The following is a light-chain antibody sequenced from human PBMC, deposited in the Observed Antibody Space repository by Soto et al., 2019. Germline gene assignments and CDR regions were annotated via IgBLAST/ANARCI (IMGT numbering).Light chain of an antibody. J-gene: IGKJ4*01. Sequence: DIQMTQSPSSLSASVGDRVTITCQASQDISNYLNWYQQKPGKAPKLLIYDASNSETGVPSRFSGSGSGTDFTFTISSLQPEDIATYYCQQYDNLLPTFGGGTKVEIK. CDR2: DAS. V-gene: IGKV1-33*01. CDR1: QDISNY. CDR3: QQYDNLLPT.